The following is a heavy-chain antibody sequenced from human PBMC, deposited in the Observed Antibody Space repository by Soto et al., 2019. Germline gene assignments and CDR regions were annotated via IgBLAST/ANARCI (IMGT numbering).Heavy chain of an antibody. CDR2: FYYSGST. CDR1: GASITSTSYH. Sequence: SETLSLTCTVSGASITSTSYHWGWIRQPPGKGLEWIGNFYYSGSTYYNPSLRSRVTISVAASKNQFSLKLSSVTAADTAVYYCARHNSTYYDILTGYSPFDYWGQGTLVTVSS. J-gene: IGHJ4*02. V-gene: IGHV4-39*01. D-gene: IGHD3-9*01. CDR3: ARHNSTYYDILTGYSPFDY.